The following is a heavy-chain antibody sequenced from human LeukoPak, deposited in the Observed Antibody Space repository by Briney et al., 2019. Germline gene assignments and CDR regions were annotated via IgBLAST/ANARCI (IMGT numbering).Heavy chain of an antibody. CDR1: GFTFSDYY. Sequence: PGGSLRLSCAASGFTFSDYYMSWIRQAPGKGLEWVSYISSSGSTIYHADSVKGRFTISRDNAKNSLYLQMNSLRAEDTAVYYCARGYYDFWSGQYFDYWGQGTLVTVSS. CDR2: ISSSGSTI. D-gene: IGHD3-3*01. J-gene: IGHJ4*02. CDR3: ARGYYDFWSGQYFDY. V-gene: IGHV3-11*01.